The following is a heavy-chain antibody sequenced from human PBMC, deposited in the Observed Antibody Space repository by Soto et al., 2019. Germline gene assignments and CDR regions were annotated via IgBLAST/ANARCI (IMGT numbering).Heavy chain of an antibody. D-gene: IGHD6-13*01. Sequence: SETLSLTCTVSGYSIRSDYYWGWIRQPPGKELEWIGNIFHSGSTYYNPSLKSRVTISVDTSKNQFSLKMTSVTATDTAVYYCVRRHVSATGIDWFDPWGQGTLVTVSS. CDR1: GYSIRSDYY. CDR3: VRRHVSATGIDWFDP. J-gene: IGHJ5*02. V-gene: IGHV4-38-2*02. CDR2: IFHSGST.